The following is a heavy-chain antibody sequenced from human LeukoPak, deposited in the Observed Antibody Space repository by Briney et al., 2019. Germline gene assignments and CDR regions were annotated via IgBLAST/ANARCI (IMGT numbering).Heavy chain of an antibody. CDR1: GFTFSDYY. V-gene: IGHV3-74*01. CDR3: ARRQYRSSWYYFDY. CDR2: INSDGSTT. D-gene: IGHD6-13*01. J-gene: IGHJ4*02. Sequence: GGSLRLSCAASGFTFSDYYMSWIRQAPGKGLVWVSRINSDGSTTNYADSVKGRFTISRDNAKNTLYLQMNSLRAEDTAVYYCARRQYRSSWYYFDYRGQGTLVTVSS.